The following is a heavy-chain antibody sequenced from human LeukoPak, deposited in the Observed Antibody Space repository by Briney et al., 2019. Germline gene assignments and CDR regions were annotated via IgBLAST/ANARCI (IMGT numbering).Heavy chain of an antibody. D-gene: IGHD3-10*01. Sequence: EASVKVSCKASGYTFTSYAINWVRQAPGQGLEWMGWINTDTGNSTFAQDFTGRFVFSLETSVSTAYLQINNLKAEDTAVYYCARARIIALRGITNMGFDPWGQGTLVTVSS. CDR2: INTDTGNS. V-gene: IGHV7-4-1*02. CDR1: GYTFTSYA. J-gene: IGHJ5*02. CDR3: ARARIIALRGITNMGFDP.